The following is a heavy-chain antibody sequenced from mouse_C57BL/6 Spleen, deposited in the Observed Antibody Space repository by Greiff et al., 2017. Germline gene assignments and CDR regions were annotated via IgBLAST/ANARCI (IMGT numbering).Heavy chain of an antibody. CDR3: ARGADYDVAMDY. Sequence: QVQLQQSGPELVKPGASVKISCKASGYAFSSSWMNWVKQRPGKGLEWIGRIYPGDGDTNYNGKFKGKATLTADKSSSTAYMQLSSLTSEDSAVYVCARGADYDVAMDYWGQGTSVTVSS. CDR2: IYPGDGDT. CDR1: GYAFSSSW. D-gene: IGHD2-4*01. J-gene: IGHJ4*01. V-gene: IGHV1-82*01.